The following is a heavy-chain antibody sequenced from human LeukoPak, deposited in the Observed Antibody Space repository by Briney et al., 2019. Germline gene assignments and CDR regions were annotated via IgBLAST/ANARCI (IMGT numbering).Heavy chain of an antibody. CDR1: GGSTSSYY. Sequence: SETLSLTCTVSGGSTSSYYWSWIRQPPGKGLEWIGYIYYSGSTNYNPSLKSRVTISVDTSKNQFSLKLSSVTAADTAVYYCARRRLDSSGYYFNFDYWGQGTLVTVSS. CDR3: ARRRLDSSGYYFNFDY. D-gene: IGHD3-22*01. V-gene: IGHV4-59*08. J-gene: IGHJ4*02. CDR2: IYYSGST.